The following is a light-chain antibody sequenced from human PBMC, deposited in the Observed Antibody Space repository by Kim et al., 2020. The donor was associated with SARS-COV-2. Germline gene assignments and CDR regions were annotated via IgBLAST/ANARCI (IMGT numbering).Light chain of an antibody. J-gene: IGLJ2*01. CDR3: NSRDSNDYVV. Sequence: SSELTQDPAVSVALGQTVRITCQGDSLRSYYATWYQQKPGQAPKVVIYGKDNRPSGVPDRFSGSSSGNTAYLTIIGTQAGDEADYYCNSRDSNDYVVFGGGTKVTVL. CDR1: SLRSYY. V-gene: IGLV3-19*01. CDR2: GKD.